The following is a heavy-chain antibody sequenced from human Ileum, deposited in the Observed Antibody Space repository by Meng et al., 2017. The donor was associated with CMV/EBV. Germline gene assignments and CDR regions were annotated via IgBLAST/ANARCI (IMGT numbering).Heavy chain of an antibody. D-gene: IGHD1-26*01. CDR2: MYFSGIA. CDR1: GDPISSGSHS. J-gene: IGHJ4*02. V-gene: IGHV4-39*06. Sequence: RQRRLGSGHGLGTPPEPPSLTCTASGDPISSGSHSWAWFRQPPGKRLEWIGSMYFSGIADYNPSLKSRVTISLHATQKQFSLRLTSVTAADSAVYCCARDLTNKWFYYWGQGTLVTVSS. CDR3: ARDLTNKWFYY.